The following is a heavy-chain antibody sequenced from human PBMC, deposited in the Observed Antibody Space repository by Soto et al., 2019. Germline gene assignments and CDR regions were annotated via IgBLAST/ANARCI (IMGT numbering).Heavy chain of an antibody. J-gene: IGHJ6*02. CDR1: GYSFTRYG. Sequence: APVKLSCKASGYSFTRYGISWLSQAPGQGLEWMGWISAYNGNTNYAQKLQGRVTMTTDTSTSTAYMELRGLRSDDTAVYYCARGTPAYYYGMDVWGQGTTVTVSS. V-gene: IGHV1-18*01. D-gene: IGHD1-7*01. CDR2: ISAYNGNT. CDR3: ARGTPAYYYGMDV.